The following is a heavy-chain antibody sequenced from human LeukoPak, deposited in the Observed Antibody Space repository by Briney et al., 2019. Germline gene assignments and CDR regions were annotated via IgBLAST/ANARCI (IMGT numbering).Heavy chain of an antibody. D-gene: IGHD3-10*01. V-gene: IGHV3-21*01. CDR2: ISSSSSYI. CDR3: AREGSSGRIDSAFDI. Sequence: PGGSLRLSCAASGFTFSSYSMNWVRQAPGKGLEWVSSISSSSSYIYYADSVKGRFTISRDDAKNSLYLQMNSLRAEDTAVYYCAREGSSGRIDSAFDIWGQGTMVTVSS. J-gene: IGHJ3*02. CDR1: GFTFSSYS.